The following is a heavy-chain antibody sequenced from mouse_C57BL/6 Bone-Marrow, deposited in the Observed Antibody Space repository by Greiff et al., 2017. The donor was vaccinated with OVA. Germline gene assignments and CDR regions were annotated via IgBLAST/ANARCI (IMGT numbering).Heavy chain of an antibody. CDR1: GYTFTNYW. CDR2: IYPGGGYT. Sequence: VQLQQSGAELVRPGTSVKMSCKASGYTFTNYWIGWAKQRPGHGLEWIGDIYPGGGYTNYNEKFKGKATLTADKSSSTAYMQFSSLTSEDSAIYYCAREGSYYFDYWGQGTTLTVSS. J-gene: IGHJ2*01. V-gene: IGHV1-63*01. CDR3: AREGSYYFDY.